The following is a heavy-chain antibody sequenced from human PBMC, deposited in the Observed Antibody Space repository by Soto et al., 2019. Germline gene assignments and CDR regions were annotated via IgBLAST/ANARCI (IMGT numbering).Heavy chain of an antibody. CDR2: IYSGGST. D-gene: IGHD3-9*01. CDR1: GFTVSSNY. Sequence: PGGSLRLSCAASGFTVSSNYTSWVRQAPGKGLEWVSVIYSGGSTYYADSVKGRFTISRHNSKNTLYLQMNSLRAEDTAVYYCARAQADYDILTGYYTGYFDYWGQGTLVTVSS. J-gene: IGHJ4*02. CDR3: ARAQADYDILTGYYTGYFDY. V-gene: IGHV3-53*04.